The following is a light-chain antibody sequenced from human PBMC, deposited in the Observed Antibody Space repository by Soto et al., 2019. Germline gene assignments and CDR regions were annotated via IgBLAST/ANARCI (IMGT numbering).Light chain of an antibody. CDR1: QTITSFY. CDR2: GTS. CDR3: QQFGGSPPRFT. J-gene: IGKJ3*01. V-gene: IGKV3-20*01. Sequence: IVLTQSPGTLSLSPGERATLTCRASQTITSFYLAWYQQKPGQAPRLLIYGTSTRATGIPDRFSGSGSGTDFTLTIRKLEPEDFAVYYCQQFGGSPPRFTFGVGTKVEVK.